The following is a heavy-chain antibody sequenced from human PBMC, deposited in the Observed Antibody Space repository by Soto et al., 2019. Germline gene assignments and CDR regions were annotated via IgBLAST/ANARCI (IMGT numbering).Heavy chain of an antibody. CDR3: ARDRRGDYYYYYGMDV. V-gene: IGHV4-59*01. CDR1: GGSISSYY. Sequence: PAETLSLTCTVSGGSISSYYWSWVRRRAGKGLEWIGYIYYSGSTNYNPSLKSRVTISVDTSKNQFSLKLSSVTAADTAVYYCARDRRGDYYYYYGMDVWGQGTTVTVSS. D-gene: IGHD2-21*02. J-gene: IGHJ6*02. CDR2: IYYSGST.